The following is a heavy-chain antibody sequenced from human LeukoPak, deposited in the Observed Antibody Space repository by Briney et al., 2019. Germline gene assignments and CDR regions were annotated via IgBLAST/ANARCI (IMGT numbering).Heavy chain of an antibody. CDR2: ISRTSHTI. V-gene: IGHV3-48*02. CDR1: GFTFSSYS. J-gene: IGHJ4*02. Sequence: PGGSLRLSCAASGFTFSSYSMNWVRRAPGKGLEWVSYISRTSHTIYYADSVKGRFTISRDNAKNSLYLQMNSLRDEDTAVYYCARSTYYYDSSGYLYPSFFDYWGQGNLVTVSS. D-gene: IGHD3-22*01. CDR3: ARSTYYYDSSGYLYPSFFDY.